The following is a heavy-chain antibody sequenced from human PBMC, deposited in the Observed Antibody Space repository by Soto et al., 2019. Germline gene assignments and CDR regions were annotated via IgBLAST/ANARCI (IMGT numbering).Heavy chain of an antibody. V-gene: IGHV4-59*01. Sequence: SETLSLTCTVSGGSISSYYWSWIRQPPGKGLEWIGYIYYSGSTNYNPSLKSRVTISVDTSKNQFSLKLSSVTAADTAVYYCATQPRYGDYFDYWGQGTLVTVSS. CDR2: IYYSGST. CDR3: ATQPRYGDYFDY. CDR1: GGSISSYY. J-gene: IGHJ4*02. D-gene: IGHD4-17*01.